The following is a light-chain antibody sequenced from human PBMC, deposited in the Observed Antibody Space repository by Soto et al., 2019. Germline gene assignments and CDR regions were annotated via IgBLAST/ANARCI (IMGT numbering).Light chain of an antibody. CDR1: QGIRND. CDR2: AAS. V-gene: IGKV1-6*01. J-gene: IGKJ1*01. Sequence: AIQMTQSPSSLSASIEDRVTITCRASQGIRNDLGWYQQKPGKAPNLLIYAASSLQSGVPSTFSGSGSGTDFTLTISSLQPEDFATYSCQHNYIATWTFGQGTKVDIK. CDR3: QHNYIATWT.